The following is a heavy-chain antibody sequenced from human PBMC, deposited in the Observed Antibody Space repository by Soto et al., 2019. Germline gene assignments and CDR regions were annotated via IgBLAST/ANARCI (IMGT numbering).Heavy chain of an antibody. Sequence: QMQLVQSGPEVKRPGTSVKVSCKASGFTFSSSAVQWVRQARGQRLEWIGWIVVGSGNTNYAQKVQERVTVTRDMSTSTAYMELSSLRSEDTAVYYCAAASSSWSGSDYWGQGTLVTVSS. CDR1: GFTFSSSA. CDR3: AAASSSWSGSDY. D-gene: IGHD6-13*01. V-gene: IGHV1-58*01. J-gene: IGHJ4*01. CDR2: IVVGSGNT.